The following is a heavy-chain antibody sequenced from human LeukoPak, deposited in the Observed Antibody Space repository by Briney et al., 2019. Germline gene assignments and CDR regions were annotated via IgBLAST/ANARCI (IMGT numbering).Heavy chain of an antibody. J-gene: IGHJ4*02. CDR2: ISSSGRTI. D-gene: IGHD4-17*01. CDR1: GFTFSSYE. V-gene: IGHV3-48*03. Sequence: PGRSLRLSCVASGFTFSSYEINWVRQAPGKGLEWVSYISSSGRTIYYADSVQGRFTISRDNAKNSLYLQMNSLRAEDTAVYYRARDPGQRDYGDYTYYFDYWGQGTLVTVSS. CDR3: ARDPGQRDYGDYTYYFDY.